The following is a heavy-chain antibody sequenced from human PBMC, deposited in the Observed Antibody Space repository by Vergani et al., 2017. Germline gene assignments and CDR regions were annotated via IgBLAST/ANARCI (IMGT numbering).Heavy chain of an antibody. CDR3: ARVGHLVAVTGEGPSLDL. D-gene: IGHD2-21*02. Sequence: QVQLQESGPGLVKPSQTLSLTCTVSGGSISSGSYYWSWIRQPAGKGLEWIGRISTSGSTNYNPSLKSRVTISLDTSKNQFSLRLNSVTAADTAVYYCARVGHLVAVTGEGPSLDLWGRGTLVTVSS. V-gene: IGHV4-61*02. J-gene: IGHJ2*01. CDR2: ISTSGST. CDR1: GGSISSGSYY.